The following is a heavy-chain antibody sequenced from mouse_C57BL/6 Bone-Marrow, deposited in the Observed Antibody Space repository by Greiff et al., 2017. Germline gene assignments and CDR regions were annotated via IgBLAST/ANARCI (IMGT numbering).Heavy chain of an antibody. CDR3: APDYGSSPYAMDY. D-gene: IGHD1-1*01. Sequence: DVQLQESVAELVRPGASVKLSCTASGFNIKNTYMHWVKQRPEQGLEWIGRIDPANGNTKYAPKFQGKATITADTSSNTAYLQLSSLTSEDTAIYYCAPDYGSSPYAMDYWGQGTSVTVSS. J-gene: IGHJ4*01. CDR1: GFNIKNTY. V-gene: IGHV14-3*01. CDR2: IDPANGNT.